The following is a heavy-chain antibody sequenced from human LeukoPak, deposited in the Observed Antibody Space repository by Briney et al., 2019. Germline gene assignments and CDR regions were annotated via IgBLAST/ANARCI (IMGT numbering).Heavy chain of an antibody. CDR1: GGSISSYY. Sequence: SETLSLTCTVSGGSISSYYWSWIRQPPGKGLEWIGEINHSGSTNYNPSLKSRVTISVDTSKNQFSLKLSSVTAADTAVYYCARIRYYYGSGSYYHPTDSFDYWGQGTLVTVSS. V-gene: IGHV4-34*01. CDR3: ARIRYYYGSGSYYHPTDSFDY. D-gene: IGHD3-10*01. CDR2: INHSGST. J-gene: IGHJ4*02.